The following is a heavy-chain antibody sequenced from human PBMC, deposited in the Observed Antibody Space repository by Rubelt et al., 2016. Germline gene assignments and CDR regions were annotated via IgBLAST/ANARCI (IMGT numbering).Heavy chain of an antibody. D-gene: IGHD2-2*01. J-gene: IGHJ4*02. CDR3: ARRPAGLYQPIDH. CDR1: GGSISSTAYY. CDR2: IYSGWGA. V-gene: IGHV4-39*01. Sequence: QLQLQLSGPRLVKPSETLSLTCTVSGGSISSTAYYWGWVRQPPGKGLEWIGSIYSGWGADCNPSLKSRVTISVDTSNNQLSLRLSSVTAADTAVYYCARRPAGLYQPIDHWGQGTLVTVSS.